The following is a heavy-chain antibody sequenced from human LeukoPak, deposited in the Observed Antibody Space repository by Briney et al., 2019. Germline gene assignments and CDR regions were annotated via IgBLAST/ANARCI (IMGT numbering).Heavy chain of an antibody. J-gene: IGHJ6*02. D-gene: IGHD3-10*01. V-gene: IGHV1-2*02. Sequence: ASVRSSCTASGYTFTGYYMHWVRQAPGQGLEWIGWINPNSGGTNYAQKFQGRVTMTRDTSISTAYLELSRLRSDDTAVYYCARAITMVRGYYYYGMDVWGQGTTVTVSS. CDR3: ARAITMVRGYYYYGMDV. CDR2: INPNSGGT. CDR1: GYTFTGYY.